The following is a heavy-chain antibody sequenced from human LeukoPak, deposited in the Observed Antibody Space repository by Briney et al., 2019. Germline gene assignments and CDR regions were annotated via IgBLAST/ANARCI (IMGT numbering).Heavy chain of an antibody. D-gene: IGHD6-13*01. V-gene: IGHV3-48*03. J-gene: IGHJ6*04. CDR3: ARQQLVPGENYYYYGMDV. Sequence: SGGSLRLSCAASRFTFSRYEMNWVRQAPGKGREWVSYIRSSGSTIYYADSVKGRFTISRGNANNSLYLQMNSLRAEDTAVYYCARQQLVPGENYYYYGMDVWGKGTTVTVSS. CDR2: IRSSGSTI. CDR1: RFTFSRYE.